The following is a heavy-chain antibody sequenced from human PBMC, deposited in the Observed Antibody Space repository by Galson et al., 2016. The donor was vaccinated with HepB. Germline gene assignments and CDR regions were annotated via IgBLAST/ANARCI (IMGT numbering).Heavy chain of an antibody. V-gene: IGHV5-51*01. CDR1: GYSFTNFW. CDR2: IYPVDSDS. CDR3: ARSSSIQGKFAF. J-gene: IGHJ4*02. Sequence: QSGAEVKKSGESLKISCSTSGYSFTNFWIAWVRQMPGKGLEWMGIIYPVDSDSRYSPSFQGQVIMSADTSVSTAYLTWNSLKASDTAMYYCARSSSIQGKFAFWGQGTLVTVSS. D-gene: IGHD5-18*01.